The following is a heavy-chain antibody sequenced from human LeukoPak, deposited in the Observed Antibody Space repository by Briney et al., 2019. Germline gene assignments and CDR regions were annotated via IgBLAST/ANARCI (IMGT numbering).Heavy chain of an antibody. V-gene: IGHV1-46*01. CDR1: GYTFTCYY. CDR2: INPSGGST. D-gene: IGHD3-22*01. J-gene: IGHJ4*02. CDR3: AGDDSSGYREGFDY. Sequence: ASVKVSCKASGYTFTCYYMHGVRQAPGQGLEWMGIINPSGGSTSYAQKFQGRVTMTRDTSTSTVYMELSSLRSEDTAVYYCAGDDSSGYREGFDYWGQGTLVTVSS.